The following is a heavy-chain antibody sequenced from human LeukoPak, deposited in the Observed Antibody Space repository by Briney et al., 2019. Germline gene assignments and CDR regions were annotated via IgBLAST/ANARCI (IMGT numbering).Heavy chain of an antibody. Sequence: GGSLRLSCAASGFTFSSYAMHRVRQAPGKGLEWVAVISYDGSNKYYADSVKGRFTISRDNSKNTLYLQMNSLRAEDTAVYYCARDGRWLVLWWFDPWGQGTLVTVSS. CDR3: ARDGRWLVLWWFDP. D-gene: IGHD6-19*01. V-gene: IGHV3-30*04. J-gene: IGHJ5*02. CDR2: ISYDGSNK. CDR1: GFTFSSYA.